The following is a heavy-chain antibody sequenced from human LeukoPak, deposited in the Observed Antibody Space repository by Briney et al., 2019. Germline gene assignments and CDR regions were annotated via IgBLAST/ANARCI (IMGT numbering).Heavy chain of an antibody. CDR2: IYWDDDK. CDR1: GFSLSTSRVG. CDR3: AQNRVGVFGFDMDV. D-gene: IGHD1-26*01. V-gene: IGHV2-5*02. J-gene: IGHJ6*02. Sequence: SGPTLVKPTQTLTLTCTFSGFSLSTSRVGVGWIRQRPRKSLVWLALIYWDDDKRYSPSLKSRLTITKDTSKHQVVLTMTNMDPVDTATYYCAQNRVGVFGFDMDVWGQGTTVT.